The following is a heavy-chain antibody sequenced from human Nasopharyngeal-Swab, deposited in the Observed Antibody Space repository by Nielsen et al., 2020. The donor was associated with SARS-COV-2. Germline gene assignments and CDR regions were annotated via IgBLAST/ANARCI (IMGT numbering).Heavy chain of an antibody. CDR3: ARTAIEGGYYRGDAFDI. D-gene: IGHD3-22*01. CDR1: GYRFLSHW. V-gene: IGHV5-51*01. J-gene: IGHJ3*02. Sequence: GESLKISCKGSGYRFLSHWVGWVRQMPGKGLEWMGIIYPGDSDTRYSPSFQGRVTISADKSINTAYLQWSSLTASDTAVYYCARTAIEGGYYRGDAFDIWGQGTMVTVSS. CDR2: IYPGDSDT.